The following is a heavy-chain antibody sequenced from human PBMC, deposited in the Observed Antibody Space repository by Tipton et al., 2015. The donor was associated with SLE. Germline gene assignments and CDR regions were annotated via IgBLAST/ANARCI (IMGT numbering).Heavy chain of an antibody. CDR3: ARQTTEAGVVGYFFDD. CDR1: GDSISNLNDF. D-gene: IGHD6-19*01. V-gene: IGHV4-39*07. Sequence: TLSLTCTVSGDSISNLNDFWGWIRQPPGKGLEWIGSIYSTGTTYFNASLRGRVTMSIDTSTNQFSRSLASVTAADTAVYFCARQTTEAGVVGYFFDDWGQGTLVTVPS. J-gene: IGHJ4*02. CDR2: IYSTGTT.